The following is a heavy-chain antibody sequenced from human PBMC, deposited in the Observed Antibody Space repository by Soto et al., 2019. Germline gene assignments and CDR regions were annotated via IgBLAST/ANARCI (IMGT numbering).Heavy chain of an antibody. D-gene: IGHD6-13*01. Sequence: VVSLILSCAASGFTFSNAWMSWVRQAPGKGLEWVGRIKSKTDGGTTDYAAPVKGRFTISRDDSKNTLYLQMNSLKTEDTAVYYCTTDIGIAAPDAFDIWGQGTMVTVSS. V-gene: IGHV3-15*01. J-gene: IGHJ3*02. CDR1: GFTFSNAW. CDR2: IKSKTDGGTT. CDR3: TTDIGIAAPDAFDI.